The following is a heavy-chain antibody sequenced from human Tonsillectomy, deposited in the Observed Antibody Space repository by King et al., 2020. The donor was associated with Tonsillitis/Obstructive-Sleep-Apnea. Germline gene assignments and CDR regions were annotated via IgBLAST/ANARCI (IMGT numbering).Heavy chain of an antibody. CDR1: GFTFRNFA. CDR3: ARVPDGIYCSGNDGQPWFRPFDY. V-gene: IGHV3-30*01. J-gene: IGHJ4*02. D-gene: IGHD2-15*01. Sequence: VQLVESGGGVVQPGRSLRLSCAASGFTFRNFAMQWVRQAPGKGLEWVAAILYDGSNENYADSVKGRFTISRDNSKNTLYLQMNTLRPEDTAVYYCARVPDGIYCSGNDGQPWFRPFDYWGQGTLVTVSS. CDR2: ILYDGSNE.